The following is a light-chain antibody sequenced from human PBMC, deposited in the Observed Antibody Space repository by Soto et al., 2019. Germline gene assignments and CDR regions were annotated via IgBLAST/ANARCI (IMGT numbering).Light chain of an antibody. V-gene: IGKV1-39*01. Sequence: DIQMTQAPSSLSASVGDRVTITCRASQSITTSLSWYQQKPGKAPKVLIYGASNLQGGVPSRFSGSGSGTDFTLIISSLQPEDFAAYYCQQSYSTPLTFGPGTRVDVK. CDR2: GAS. CDR1: QSITTS. CDR3: QQSYSTPLT. J-gene: IGKJ3*01.